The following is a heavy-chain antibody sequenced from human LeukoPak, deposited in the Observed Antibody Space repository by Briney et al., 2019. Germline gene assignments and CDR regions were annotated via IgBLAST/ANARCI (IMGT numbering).Heavy chain of an antibody. V-gene: IGHV3-74*01. D-gene: IGHD3-10*01. CDR3: ARANYYGSGRAAFDI. CDR2: INSDGSST. Sequence: GGSLRLSCAASGFTFSSYWMHWVRQAPGKGLVWVSRINSDGSSTSYADSVKGRFTISRDNAKNTLYLQMNSLRAEDTAVYYCARANYYGSGRAAFDIWGQGTMVTVS. CDR1: GFTFSSYW. J-gene: IGHJ3*02.